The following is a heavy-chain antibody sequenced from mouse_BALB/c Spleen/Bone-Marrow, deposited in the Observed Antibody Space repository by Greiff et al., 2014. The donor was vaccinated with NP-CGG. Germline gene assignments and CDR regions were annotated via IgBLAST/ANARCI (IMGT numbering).Heavy chain of an antibody. CDR2: IYTGSDST. D-gene: IGHD4-1*01. Sequence: QVQLKQSGAELVKPGDSVKLSCKASGYKFTCYWMSWVRQRPGQGLEWIGAIYTGSDSTNYNEKFKSMATLTVDTSSSTDYMQLSSLTSEVSAVYYCAREKDWVFDYWGQGTTLTVSS. V-gene: IGHV1-55*01. J-gene: IGHJ2*01. CDR3: AREKDWVFDY. CDR1: GYKFTCYW.